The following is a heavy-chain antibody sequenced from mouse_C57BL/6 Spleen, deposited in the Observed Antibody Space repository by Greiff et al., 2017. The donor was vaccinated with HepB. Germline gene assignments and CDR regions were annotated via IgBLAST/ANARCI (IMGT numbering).Heavy chain of an antibody. CDR1: GYAFSSSW. CDR3: AGFDGYYRGWYFDV. CDR2: IYPGDGDT. V-gene: IGHV1-82*01. D-gene: IGHD2-3*01. Sequence: VQLQQSGPELVKPGASVKISCKASGYAFSSSWMNWVKQRPGKGLEWIGRIYPGDGDTNYNGKFKGKATLTADKSSSTAYMQLSSLTSEDSAVYFCAGFDGYYRGWYFDVWGTGTTVTVSS. J-gene: IGHJ1*03.